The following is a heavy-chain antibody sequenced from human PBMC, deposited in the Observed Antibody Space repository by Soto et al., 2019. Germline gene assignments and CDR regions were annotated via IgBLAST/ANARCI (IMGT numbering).Heavy chain of an antibody. CDR3: ARARTKVRYFDWLPANHYYYYYGMDV. CDR1: GFTFSSYG. V-gene: IGHV3-30*03. CDR2: ISYDGSNK. Sequence: AGGSLRLSCAASGFTFSSYGMHWVRQAPGKGLEWVAVISYDGSNKYYADSVKGRFTISRDNSKNTLYLQMNSLRAEDTAVYYCARARTKVRYFDWLPANHYYYYYGMDVWGQGPTVTVSS. J-gene: IGHJ6*02. D-gene: IGHD3-9*01.